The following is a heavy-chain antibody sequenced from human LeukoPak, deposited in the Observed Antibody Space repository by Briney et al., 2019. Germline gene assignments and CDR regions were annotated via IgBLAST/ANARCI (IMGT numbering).Heavy chain of an antibody. D-gene: IGHD1-14*01. CDR1: GFTFSRYS. Sequence: GGSLRLSCAASGFTFSRYSMNWVRQAPGKGLEWVSVISGGSSSTFYADSVKGRFTISRDNAKNSLYLQMDSLRAEDTAVYYCARNTPSLTTYGMDVWGQGTTVTVSS. V-gene: IGHV3-21*01. CDR3: ARNTPSLTTYGMDV. CDR2: ISGGSSST. J-gene: IGHJ6*02.